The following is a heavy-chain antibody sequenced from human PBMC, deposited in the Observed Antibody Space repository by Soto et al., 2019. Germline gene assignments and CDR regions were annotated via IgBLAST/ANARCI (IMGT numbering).Heavy chain of an antibody. CDR2: ISAYNGNT. CDR3: ARVTHSSSCHFWTPPNYSNSGMDV. V-gene: IGHV1-18*01. J-gene: IGHJ6*02. Sequence: ASVKVSCKASGYTFASYGISWVRQAPGQGLEWMGWISAYNGNTNYAQKLQGRVTMTTDTSTSTAYMELRSLRSDDTAVYYCARVTHSSSCHFWTPPNYSNSGMDVWGQGTRAPVSS. D-gene: IGHD6-13*01. CDR1: GYTFASYG.